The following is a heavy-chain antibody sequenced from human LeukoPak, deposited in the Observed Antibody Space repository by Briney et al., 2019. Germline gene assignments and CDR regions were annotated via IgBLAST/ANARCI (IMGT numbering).Heavy chain of an antibody. CDR1: GYTFTNYD. D-gene: IGHD3-22*01. J-gene: IGHJ4*02. Sequence: ASVKVSCKASGYTFTNYDINWVRQATGQGLEWMGWMNPNSGNTGYAQKFQGRVTMTRNTSISTAYMELSSLRSEDTAVYYCARGPPSDDSSGYYLNYWGQGTLVTVSS. CDR2: MNPNSGNT. CDR3: ARGPPSDDSSGYYLNY. V-gene: IGHV1-8*01.